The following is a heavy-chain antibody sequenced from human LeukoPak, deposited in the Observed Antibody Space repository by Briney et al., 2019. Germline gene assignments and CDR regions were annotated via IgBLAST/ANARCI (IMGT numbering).Heavy chain of an antibody. D-gene: IGHD3-10*01. CDR1: GFTFSSNA. CDR3: AKDSSGSPGDYYFDY. Sequence: GGSLRLSCAASGFTFSSNAMSWVRQAPGRGLEWVSAITSGGVTHYAGSVRGRFTISRDNSKSTVYLQMDSLRAEDTAVYYCAKDSSGSPGDYYFDYWGQGTLVTVSS. V-gene: IGHV3-23*01. CDR2: ITSGGVT. J-gene: IGHJ4*02.